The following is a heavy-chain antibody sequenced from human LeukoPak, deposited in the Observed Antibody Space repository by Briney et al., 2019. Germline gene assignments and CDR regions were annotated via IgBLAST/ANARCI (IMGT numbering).Heavy chain of an antibody. CDR3: ASGGITPHRGIDY. Sequence: KPSETPSLTCTVSGYSISTGYYWGWVRQTPGKGLEWLGTVFHTGATYYNPSLRSRVTISVDTSKNQFSLKLSSVTAADTAVYYCASGGITPHRGIDYWGQGTLVTVSS. D-gene: IGHD3-10*01. CDR1: GYSISTGYY. V-gene: IGHV4-38-2*02. J-gene: IGHJ4*02. CDR2: VFHTGAT.